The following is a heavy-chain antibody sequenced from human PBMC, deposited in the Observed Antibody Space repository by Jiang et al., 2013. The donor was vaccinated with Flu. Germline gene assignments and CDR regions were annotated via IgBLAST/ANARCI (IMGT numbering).Heavy chain of an antibody. D-gene: IGHD3-9*01. CDR1: GYTLTELS. Sequence: SGAEVKKPGASVKVSCKVSGYTLTELSMHWVRQAPGKGLEWMGGFDPEDGKTINAQKFQGRVTMTEDTVKDTVYMELSSLRAEDTAVYYCATLQLNNDILTGYGYDMDGWGQGTTVTVSS. CDR2: FDPEDGKT. CDR3: ATLQLNNDILTGYGYDMDG. J-gene: IGHJ6*02. V-gene: IGHV1-24*01.